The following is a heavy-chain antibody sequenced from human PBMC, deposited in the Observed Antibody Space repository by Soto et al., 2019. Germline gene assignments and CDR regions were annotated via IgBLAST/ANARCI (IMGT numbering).Heavy chain of an antibody. Sequence: SETLSLTCTVSGGSISSSSYCWGWIRQPPGKGLEWTGSICYGGSTYYNPSLKSRVTISVDTSKTQFSLKLSSVTDADTAEYFCAIHSQYQLPRDYWGQGTLVTVPQ. CDR3: AIHSQYQLPRDY. CDR2: ICYGGST. D-gene: IGHD2-2*01. J-gene: IGHJ4*02. CDR1: GGSISSSSYC. V-gene: IGHV4-39*01.